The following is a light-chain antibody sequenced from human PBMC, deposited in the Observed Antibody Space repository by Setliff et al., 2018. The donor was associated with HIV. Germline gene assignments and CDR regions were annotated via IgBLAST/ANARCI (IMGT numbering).Light chain of an antibody. V-gene: IGLV2-14*03. CDR3: TSYTGGNTRV. CDR1: SSDIGGYNY. Sequence: QSALTQPASVSGSPGQTITISCTGTSSDIGGYNYVSWYQQHPGEAPKLIIYNVNNRPSGVSSRFSGSKSGNTASLSISELRAEDETDYYCTSYTGGNTRVFGTGTKVT. CDR2: NVN. J-gene: IGLJ1*01.